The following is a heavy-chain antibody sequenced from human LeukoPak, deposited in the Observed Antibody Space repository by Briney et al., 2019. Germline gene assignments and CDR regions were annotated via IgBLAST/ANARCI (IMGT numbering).Heavy chain of an antibody. CDR2: IYMSGTT. D-gene: IGHD3-9*01. CDR3: AREYYDVLTGSGTWFDP. CDR1: GGSISSGDSY. Sequence: TLSLTCNVSGGSISSGDSYWTWIRQPAGKGLEWLGRIYMSGTTNYNPSLKSRVTISQDTAKNQISLKLTSVTAADTAVYYCAREYYDVLTGSGTWFDPWGQGTLVTVSS. V-gene: IGHV4-61*02. J-gene: IGHJ5*02.